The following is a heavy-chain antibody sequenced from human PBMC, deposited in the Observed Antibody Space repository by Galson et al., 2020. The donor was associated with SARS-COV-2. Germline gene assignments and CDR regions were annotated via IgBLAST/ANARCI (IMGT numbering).Heavy chain of an antibody. CDR2: IYYSGST. D-gene: IGHD6-19*01. CDR3: ARAGGYSSGWYYFDY. Sequence: SETLSLTCTVSGGSISSGVYYWSWIRQPPGEGLEWIGYIYYSGSTYYNPSLKSRVTISVDTSKNQFSLKLSSVIAADTAVYYCARAGGYSSGWYYFDYWGQGTLVTVSS. V-gene: IGHV4-30-4*01. J-gene: IGHJ4*02. CDR1: GGSISSGVYY.